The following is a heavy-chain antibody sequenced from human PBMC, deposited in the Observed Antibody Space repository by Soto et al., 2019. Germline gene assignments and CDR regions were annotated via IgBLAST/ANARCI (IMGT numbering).Heavy chain of an antibody. CDR3: ARGTERIGYSSGYCAFDI. D-gene: IGHD6-19*01. CDR2: INPNSGGT. V-gene: IGHV1-2*04. Sequence: GASVKVSCKASGYTFTGYYMHWVRQAPGQGLEWMGWINPNSGGTNYAQKFQGWVTMTRDTSISTAYMELSRLRSDDTAVYYCARGTERIGYSSGYCAFDIWGQGTMVTVSS. CDR1: GYTFTGYY. J-gene: IGHJ3*02.